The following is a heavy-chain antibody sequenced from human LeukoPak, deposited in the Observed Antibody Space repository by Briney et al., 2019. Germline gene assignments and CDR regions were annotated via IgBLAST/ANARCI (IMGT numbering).Heavy chain of an antibody. D-gene: IGHD3-22*01. J-gene: IGHJ3*02. Sequence: GGSLRLSCAASGFTSRSYAMSWVRQAPGKGLEWVSAISGSGGSTYYADSVKGRFTISRDNSKNTLYLQMNSLRAEDTAVYYCAKDMTYYYDSSGYYADAFDIWGQGTMVTVSS. CDR1: GFTSRSYA. CDR2: ISGSGGST. V-gene: IGHV3-23*01. CDR3: AKDMTYYYDSSGYYADAFDI.